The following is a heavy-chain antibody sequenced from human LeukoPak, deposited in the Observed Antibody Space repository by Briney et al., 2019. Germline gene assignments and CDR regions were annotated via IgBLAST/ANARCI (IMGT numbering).Heavy chain of an antibody. J-gene: IGHJ4*02. CDR3: ARDSSEGMVRGVIPPQPDY. V-gene: IGHV3-30-3*01. CDR1: GFTFSSYA. Sequence: GGSLRLSCAASGFTFSSYAMHWVRQAPGKGLEWVAVISYDGSNKYYADSVKGRFTISRDNSKNTLYLQMNSLRAEDTAVYYCARDSSEGMVRGVIPPQPDYWGQGTLVTVSS. CDR2: ISYDGSNK. D-gene: IGHD3-10*01.